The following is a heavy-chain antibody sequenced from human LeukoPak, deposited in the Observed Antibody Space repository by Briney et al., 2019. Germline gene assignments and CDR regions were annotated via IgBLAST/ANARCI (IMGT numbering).Heavy chain of an antibody. Sequence: GGSLRLSCAASGFTFNNYAMSWVRQAPGKGLAWVSSISSSSSYKNYADSVRGRFTISRDNAKNSLYLQMNSLRAEDTAVYYCARSLTAAAGNLGYWGQGTLITVSS. CDR1: GFTFNNYA. V-gene: IGHV3-21*01. J-gene: IGHJ4*02. CDR3: ARSLTAAAGNLGY. D-gene: IGHD6-13*01. CDR2: ISSSSSYK.